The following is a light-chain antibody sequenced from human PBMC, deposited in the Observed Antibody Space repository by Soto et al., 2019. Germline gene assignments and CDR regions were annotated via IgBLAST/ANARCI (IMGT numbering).Light chain of an antibody. CDR3: QQYDNWPPT. CDR1: QNVYSK. CDR2: GSF. V-gene: IGKV3-15*01. Sequence: EVVMTQSPATLSVSPGERATLSCRASQNVYSKLAWYQQKPGQGPRLLIFGSFNRATGVPARFSGGGSGTEFTLTISSVQSEDFTVYYCQQYDNWPPTFGQGTKVDI. J-gene: IGKJ1*01.